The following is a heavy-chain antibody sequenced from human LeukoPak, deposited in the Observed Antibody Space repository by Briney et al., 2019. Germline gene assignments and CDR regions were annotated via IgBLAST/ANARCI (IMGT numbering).Heavy chain of an antibody. D-gene: IGHD5-12*01. Sequence: GGSLRLSCAASGFTFSDYYMSRIRQAPGKGLEWVSSISSSSSYIYYADSVKGRFTISKNNAKNSLYLQMNSLRAEDAAVYYCARVGYSWNAFDIWGQGTMVTVSS. CDR1: GFTFSDYY. V-gene: IGHV3-11*06. CDR2: ISSSSSYI. CDR3: ARVGYSWNAFDI. J-gene: IGHJ3*02.